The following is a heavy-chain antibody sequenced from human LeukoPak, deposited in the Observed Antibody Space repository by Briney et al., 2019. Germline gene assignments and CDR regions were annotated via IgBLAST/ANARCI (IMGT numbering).Heavy chain of an antibody. CDR1: GFTFSSYA. D-gene: IGHD4-17*01. Sequence: GGSLRLSCAASGFTFSSYAMSWVRQAPGKGLEWVSAISGSGGSTYYADSVKGRFTISRGNSKSTLYLQMNSLRAEDTAVYYCAKEAATTYYYYYGMDVWGRGTTVTVSS. CDR2: ISGSGGST. J-gene: IGHJ6*02. CDR3: AKEAATTYYYYYGMDV. V-gene: IGHV3-23*01.